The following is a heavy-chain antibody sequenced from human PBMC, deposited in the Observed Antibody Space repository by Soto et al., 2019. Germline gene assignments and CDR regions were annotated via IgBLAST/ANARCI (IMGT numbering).Heavy chain of an antibody. CDR3: ARVMVRGVIIHYYYYGMDV. CDR1: GYTFTGYY. J-gene: IGHJ6*02. V-gene: IGHV1-2*02. Sequence: GASVKVSCKASGYTFTGYYMHWVRQAPGQGLEWMGWINPNSGGTNYAQKFQGRVTMTRDTSISTAYMELSRLRSDDTAVYYCARVMVRGVIIHYYYYGMDVWGQGTTVTV. CDR2: INPNSGGT. D-gene: IGHD3-10*01.